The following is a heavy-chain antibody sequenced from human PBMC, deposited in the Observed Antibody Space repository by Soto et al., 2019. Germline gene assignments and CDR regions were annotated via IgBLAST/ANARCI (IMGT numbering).Heavy chain of an antibody. CDR2: ISAYNGNA. CDR3: ARAATLSSWYAY. Sequence: ASVKVSCKASGYTFTSYGISWVRQAPGQGLEWMGWISAYNGNANYAQKLQGRVTMTTDTSTSTAYMELRSLRPDDTAVYYCARAATLSSWYAYWGQGTLVTVSS. D-gene: IGHD6-13*01. J-gene: IGHJ4*02. CDR1: GYTFTSYG. V-gene: IGHV1-18*04.